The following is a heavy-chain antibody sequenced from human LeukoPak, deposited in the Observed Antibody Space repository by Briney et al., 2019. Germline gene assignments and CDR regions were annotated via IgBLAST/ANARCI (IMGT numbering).Heavy chain of an antibody. CDR3: AKFPDYDFWSGSNWFDP. V-gene: IGHV3-74*01. CDR1: GFTFSSYW. CDR2: INTDGSST. J-gene: IGHJ5*02. D-gene: IGHD3-3*01. Sequence: GGSLRLSCAASGFTFSSYWMHWVRQVPGKGLVWVSRINTDGSSTNYADSVKGRFTFSRDNAKNTLYLQMNSLRAEDTAVYYCAKFPDYDFWSGSNWFDPWGQGTLVTVSS.